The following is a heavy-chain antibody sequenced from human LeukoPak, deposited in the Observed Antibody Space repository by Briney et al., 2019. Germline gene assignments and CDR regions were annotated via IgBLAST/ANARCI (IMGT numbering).Heavy chain of an antibody. Sequence: GGSLRLSCAASGFTFSSYGMHWVRQAPGKGLEWVAFIRYDGSNKYYADSVKGRFTISRDNSKNTLYLQMNSLRAEDTAVYYCAKDQDSRYYYGSGLDYWGQGTLVTVSS. J-gene: IGHJ4*02. CDR2: IRYDGSNK. D-gene: IGHD3-10*01. V-gene: IGHV3-30*02. CDR3: AKDQDSRYYYGSGLDY. CDR1: GFTFSSYG.